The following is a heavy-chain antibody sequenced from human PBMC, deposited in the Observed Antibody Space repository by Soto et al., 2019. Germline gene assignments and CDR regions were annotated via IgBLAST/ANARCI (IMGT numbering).Heavy chain of an antibody. CDR3: ARDMKYYYYYGMDV. V-gene: IGHV3-30-3*01. Sequence: GGSLRLSCAASGFTFSSYAMHWVRQAPGKGVEWVAVISYDGSNKYYADSVKGRFTISRDNSKNTLYLQMNSLRAEDTAVYYCARDMKYYYYYGMDVWGQGTTVTVSS. CDR1: GFTFSSYA. CDR2: ISYDGSNK. D-gene: IGHD3-16*01. J-gene: IGHJ6*02.